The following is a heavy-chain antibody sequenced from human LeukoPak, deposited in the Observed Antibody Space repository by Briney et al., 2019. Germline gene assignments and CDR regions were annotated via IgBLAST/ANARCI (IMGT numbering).Heavy chain of an antibody. CDR3: ARDTQIYDSSGYYISDAFDI. CDR2: IIPILGIA. V-gene: IGHV1-69*04. Sequence: SVKVSCKASGGTFSSYAISWVRQAPGQGLEWMGRIIPILGIANYAQKFQGRVTITADKSTSTAYMELSSLRSEDTAVYYCARDTQIYDSSGYYISDAFDIWGQGTMVTVS. D-gene: IGHD3-22*01. J-gene: IGHJ3*02. CDR1: GGTFSSYA.